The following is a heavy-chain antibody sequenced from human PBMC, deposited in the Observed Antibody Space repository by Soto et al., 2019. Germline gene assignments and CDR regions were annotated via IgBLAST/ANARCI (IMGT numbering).Heavy chain of an antibody. Sequence: QITLKESGPTLVKPTQTLTLTCTFSGFSLSSTRVAVGWIRQPPGKALEWLALIYWDDDKSYSPFLKSRLTITMDTSKNPVVLTMTNMAPVDTATYFCAHSVVAGLGYYFDYWGQGTLVTVSS. V-gene: IGHV2-5*02. J-gene: IGHJ4*02. CDR2: IYWDDDK. CDR3: AHSVVAGLGYYFDY. D-gene: IGHD6-19*01. CDR1: GFSLSSTRVA.